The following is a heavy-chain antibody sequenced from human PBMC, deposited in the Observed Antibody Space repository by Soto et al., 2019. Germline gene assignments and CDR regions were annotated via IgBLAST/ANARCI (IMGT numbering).Heavy chain of an antibody. Sequence: ASVKVSCKTSGYTFAAYYIHWIRQAPGQGLRWMGWINPTSGGTVYAQNFQDRVTMTRDTSISTDYMELRRLNSDETAVYYCARDPDYGDYWGYFCESWGQGTPVAVSS. J-gene: IGHJ4*02. CDR1: GYTFAAYY. D-gene: IGHD4-17*01. CDR2: INPTSGGT. V-gene: IGHV1-2*02. CDR3: ARDPDYGDYWGYFCES.